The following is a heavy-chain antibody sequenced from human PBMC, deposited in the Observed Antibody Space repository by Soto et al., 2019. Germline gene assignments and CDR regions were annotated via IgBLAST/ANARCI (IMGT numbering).Heavy chain of an antibody. CDR2: ISAYNGNT. V-gene: IGHV1-18*01. J-gene: IGHJ6*02. Sequence: AASVKVSCKASGYTFTSYGISWVRQAPGQGLEWMGWISAYNGNTNYAQKFQGWVTMTRDTSISTAYMELSRLRSDDTAVYYCARGGPRSYGSGTRYYYYGMDVWGQGTTVTVSS. D-gene: IGHD3-10*01. CDR3: ARGGPRSYGSGTRYYYYGMDV. CDR1: GYTFTSYG.